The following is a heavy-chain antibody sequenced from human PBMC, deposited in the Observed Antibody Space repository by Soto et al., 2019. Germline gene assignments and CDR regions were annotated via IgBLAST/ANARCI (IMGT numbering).Heavy chain of an antibody. V-gene: IGHV4-39*01. CDR2: IHYGGST. J-gene: IGHJ4*02. CDR3: AKDASCYSCGA. D-gene: IGHD2-15*01. CDR1: GDSISSSNFY. Sequence: QLQLQESGPGLVKPSETLSLTCAVSGDSISSSNFYWGWFRQSPGKGLEWIGSIHYGGSTYSNPSLESRVTISVDTSKNQFSLSVSSVTAAETAVYYCAKDASCYSCGAWGQGTLVTVSS.